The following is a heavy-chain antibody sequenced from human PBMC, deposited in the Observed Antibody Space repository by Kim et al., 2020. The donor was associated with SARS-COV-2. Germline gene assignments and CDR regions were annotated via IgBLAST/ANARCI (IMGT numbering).Heavy chain of an antibody. D-gene: IGHD3-10*01. CDR2: ISYAGST. V-gene: IGHV4-31*03. Sequence: SETLSLTCTVSGGSINNGGYFWTWIRQHPGRGLEWIGYISYAGSTLYNPSLKSRVAISVDTSKNQFSLKLSSVTSADTAVYYCARDRGNIGSYDYYRLDVWGQRTTVTVTS. CDR3: ARDRGNIGSYDYYRLDV. CDR1: GGSINNGGYF. J-gene: IGHJ6*02.